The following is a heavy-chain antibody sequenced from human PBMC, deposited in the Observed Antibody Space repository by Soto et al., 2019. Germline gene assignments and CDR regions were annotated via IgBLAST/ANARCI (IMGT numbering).Heavy chain of an antibody. J-gene: IGHJ4*02. D-gene: IGHD6-19*01. CDR1: GDSVSSPYY. V-gene: IGHV4-4*02. Sequence: QVQLQESGPGLVKPSGTLSLTCAVSGDSVSSPYYWCWVRQPPGKGLEWIGEVFYTGTTSYNPSLRSRVTISMDKSINQFSLDLSSVTAADTAVYYCARSAGWYAVHSWGPGTLVIVSS. CDR3: ARSAGWYAVHS. CDR2: VFYTGTT.